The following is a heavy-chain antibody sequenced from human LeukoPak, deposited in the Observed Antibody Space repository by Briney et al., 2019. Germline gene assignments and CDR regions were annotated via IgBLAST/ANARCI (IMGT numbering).Heavy chain of an antibody. Sequence: PGGSLRLSCVTSGFMFSNYSMNWVRQAPGRGLEWVSSISISSYYKYYADSVKGRFTLSRDNAKNSLILQVSSLRAEDTAVYYCVSGADATRLTFGGVAYEGLRNYFYMDVWGKGTTVTVSS. CDR3: VSGADATRLTFGGVAYEGLRNYFYMDV. V-gene: IGHV3-21*01. D-gene: IGHD3-16*01. J-gene: IGHJ6*03. CDR1: GFMFSNYS. CDR2: ISISSYYK.